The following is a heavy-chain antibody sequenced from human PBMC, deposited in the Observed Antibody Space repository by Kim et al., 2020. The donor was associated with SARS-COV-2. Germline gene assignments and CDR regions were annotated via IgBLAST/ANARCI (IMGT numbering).Heavy chain of an antibody. D-gene: IGHD5-12*01. CDR1: GGSISSGGYY. V-gene: IGHV4-31*03. J-gene: IGHJ3*02. CDR2: IYYSGST. CDR3: AREAPRGVATGKEDAFDI. Sequence: SETLSLTCTVSGGSISSGGYYWSWIRQHPGKGLEWIGYIYYSGSTYYNPSLKSRVTISVDTSKNQFSLKLSSVTAADTAVYYCAREAPRGVATGKEDAFDIWGQGTMVTVSS.